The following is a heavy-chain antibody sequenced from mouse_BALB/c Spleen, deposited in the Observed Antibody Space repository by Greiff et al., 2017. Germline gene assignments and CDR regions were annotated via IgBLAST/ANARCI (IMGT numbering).Heavy chain of an antibody. Sequence: EGQGVESGGGLVQPGGSLKLSCAASGFTFSSYGMSWVRQTPDKRLELVATINSNGGSTYYPDSVKGRFTISRDNAKNTLYLQMSSLKSEDTAMYYCARDLGDYYGSPYFDVWGAGTTVTVSS. CDR2: INSNGGST. D-gene: IGHD1-1*01. CDR1: GFTFSSYG. V-gene: IGHV5-6-3*01. CDR3: ARDLGDYYGSPYFDV. J-gene: IGHJ1*01.